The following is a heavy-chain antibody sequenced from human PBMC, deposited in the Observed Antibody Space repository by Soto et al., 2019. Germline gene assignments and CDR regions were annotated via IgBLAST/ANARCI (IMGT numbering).Heavy chain of an antibody. CDR1: GGSISSYY. Sequence: PSETLSLTCTVSGGSISSYYWSWIRQPPGKGLEWIGYIYYSGSTNYNPSLKSRVTISVDTSKNQFSLKLSSVTAADTAVYYCARSESSGLYYGMDVWGQGTTVTVS. D-gene: IGHD3-22*01. CDR3: ARSESSGLYYGMDV. J-gene: IGHJ6*02. CDR2: IYYSGST. V-gene: IGHV4-59*01.